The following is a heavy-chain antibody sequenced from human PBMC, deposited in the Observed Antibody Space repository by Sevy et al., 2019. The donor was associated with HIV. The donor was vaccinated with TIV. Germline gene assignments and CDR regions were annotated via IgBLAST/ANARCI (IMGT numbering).Heavy chain of an antibody. CDR2: INSDGSST. V-gene: IGHV3-74*01. CDR1: GFTFSSYW. D-gene: IGHD2-15*01. J-gene: IGHJ4*02. CDR3: ARVFGGRIFDY. Sequence: GGSLRLSCAASGFTFSSYWMHWVRRAPGKGLVWVSRINSDGSSTSYADSVKGRFTISRDNAKNTPYLQMNSLRAEDTAVYYCARVFGGRIFDYWGQGTLVTVSS.